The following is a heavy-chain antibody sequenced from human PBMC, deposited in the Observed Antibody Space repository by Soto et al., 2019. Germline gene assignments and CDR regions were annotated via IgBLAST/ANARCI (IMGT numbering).Heavy chain of an antibody. CDR1: GFTFSTYG. CDR2: ISGSGGST. J-gene: IGHJ3*02. CDR3: AKDPPIKHTGDAFDI. D-gene: IGHD7-27*01. Sequence: ESGGGLVQPGGSLRLSCAASGFTFSTYGMSWVRQAPGKGLEWVSAISGSGGSTFYADSVKGRFTISRDNSKNTLYLQMNSLRPEDTAVYYCAKDPPIKHTGDAFDIWGQGTMVTVSS. V-gene: IGHV3-23*01.